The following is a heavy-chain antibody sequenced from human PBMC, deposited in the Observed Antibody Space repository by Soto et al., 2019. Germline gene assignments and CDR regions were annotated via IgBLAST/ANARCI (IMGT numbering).Heavy chain of an antibody. CDR3: ALFTTGTSWFDP. V-gene: IGHV4-34*01. Sequence: PSETLSLTCTVYCGSFSGYYWSWIRQPPGKGLEWIGVINHSGSTNYNPSLKSRVTISVDTSKNQFSLKLSSVTAADTALYYCALFTTGTSWFDPWGRGTLVTVSS. CDR2: INHSGST. D-gene: IGHD1-1*01. CDR1: CGSFSGYY. J-gene: IGHJ5*02.